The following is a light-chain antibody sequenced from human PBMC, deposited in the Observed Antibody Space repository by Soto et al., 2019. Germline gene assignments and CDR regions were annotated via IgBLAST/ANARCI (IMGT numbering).Light chain of an antibody. J-gene: IGKJ2*01. CDR2: GAS. CDR1: QSVSSNY. CDR3: QQYGSSSYT. Sequence: EIVLTQSPGTLSLSPGERATLSCRASQSVSSNYLAWYQQKSGQAPRLLIYGASSRATGIPDRFSGSGSGTDFTLTISRREPEDFAVYYCQQYGSSSYTFGQGNKLEIQ. V-gene: IGKV3-20*01.